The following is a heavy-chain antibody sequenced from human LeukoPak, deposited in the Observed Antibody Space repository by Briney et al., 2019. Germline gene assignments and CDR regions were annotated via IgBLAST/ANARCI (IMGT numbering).Heavy chain of an antibody. J-gene: IGHJ4*02. V-gene: IGHV1-2*02. CDR3: ARGSTLYYYDSSGYLHDY. D-gene: IGHD3-22*01. CDR2: INPNSGGT. CDR1: GYTFTGYY. Sequence: ASVKVSCKASGYTFTGYYMHWVRQAPGQGLEWMEWINPNSGGTNYAQKFQGRVTMTRDTSISTAYMELSRLRSDDTAVYYCARGSTLYYYDSSGYLHDYWGQGTLVTVSS.